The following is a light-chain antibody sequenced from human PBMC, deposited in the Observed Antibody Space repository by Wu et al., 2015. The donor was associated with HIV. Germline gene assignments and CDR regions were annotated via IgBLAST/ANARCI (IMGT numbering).Light chain of an antibody. CDR3: QHYGSSPYS. J-gene: IGKJ2*03. CDR1: QSVSSY. CDR2: GAS. Sequence: EIVLTQSPGTLSLSPGERATLSCRASQSVSSYLAWYQQKPGQAPRLLIYGASSRATGIPDRFSGSGSGADFTLTISRLEPEDFAVYFYQHYGSSPYSFGQGTKLEIK. V-gene: IGKV3-20*01.